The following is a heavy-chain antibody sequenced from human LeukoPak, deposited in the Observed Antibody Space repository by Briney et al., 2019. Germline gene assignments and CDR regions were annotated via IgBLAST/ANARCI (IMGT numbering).Heavy chain of an antibody. Sequence: SETLSLTCAVYGGSFSGYYWSWIRQFPGKGLEWIGYIYYSGSTNYNPSLKSRVTISIDTPKNQFSLKVTSVTAADTAVYYCARVKMGATTAFEYWGQGTLVTVSS. CDR3: ARVKMGATTAFEY. CDR1: GGSFSGYY. J-gene: IGHJ4*02. CDR2: IYYSGST. V-gene: IGHV4-59*01. D-gene: IGHD1-26*01.